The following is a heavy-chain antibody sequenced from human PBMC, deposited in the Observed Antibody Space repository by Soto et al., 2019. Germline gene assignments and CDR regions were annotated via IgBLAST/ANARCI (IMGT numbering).Heavy chain of an antibody. CDR3: ARDYMVRGVPDY. Sequence: ASVKVSCKGSGYTFSSYGISWGGQAPGQGLEWMGWISAYNGNTNYAQKLQGRVTMTTDTSTSTAYMELRSLRSDDTAVYYCARDYMVRGVPDYWGQGTLVTVSS. CDR1: GYTFSSYG. CDR2: ISAYNGNT. J-gene: IGHJ4*02. V-gene: IGHV1-18*01. D-gene: IGHD3-10*01.